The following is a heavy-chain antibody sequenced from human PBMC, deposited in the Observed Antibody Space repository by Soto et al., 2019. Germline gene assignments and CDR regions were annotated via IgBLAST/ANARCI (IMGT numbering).Heavy chain of an antibody. CDR1: GFTFSSYW. Sequence: GGSLRLSCAASGFTFSSYWMSWVRQAPGKGLEWVANIKQDGSEKYYVDSVKGRFTISRDNAKNSLYLQMNSLRAEDTAVYYCGRYLRFWGWPHFDYGGKEPRVPVS. CDR2: IKQDGSEK. J-gene: IGHJ4*02. D-gene: IGHD3-3*01. V-gene: IGHV3-7*01. CDR3: GRYLRFWGWPHFDY.